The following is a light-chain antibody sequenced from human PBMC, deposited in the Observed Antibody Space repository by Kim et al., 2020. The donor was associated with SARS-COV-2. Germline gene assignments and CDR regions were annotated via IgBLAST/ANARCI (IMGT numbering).Light chain of an antibody. J-gene: IGLJ2*01. V-gene: IGLV3-1*01. Sequence: VSPGQTASITCSGDELGDKYACWYQQKPGQSPVLVIYQDSKRPSGIPERFSGSNSGNTATLTISGTQTMDEADYYCQAWDSSTVVFGGGTQLTVL. CDR1: ELGDKY. CDR3: QAWDSSTVV. CDR2: QDS.